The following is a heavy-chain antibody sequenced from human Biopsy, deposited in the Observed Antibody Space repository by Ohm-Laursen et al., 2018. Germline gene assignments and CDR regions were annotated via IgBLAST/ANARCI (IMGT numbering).Heavy chain of an antibody. Sequence: SETLSLTCAVSGYSVTNDYYWGWIRQPPGKVLEWIGNIYYDGITYYNPSLKSRAAMSVDTSKNQFSLRLTSVTAADTAVYYCARVAGGYAYYYGMDVWGQGTTVIVSS. D-gene: IGHD5-12*01. CDR3: ARVAGGYAYYYGMDV. V-gene: IGHV4-38-2*01. CDR1: GYSVTNDYY. J-gene: IGHJ6*02. CDR2: IYYDGIT.